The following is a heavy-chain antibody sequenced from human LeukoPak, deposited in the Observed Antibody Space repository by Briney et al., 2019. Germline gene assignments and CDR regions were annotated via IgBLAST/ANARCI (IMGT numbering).Heavy chain of an antibody. CDR2: ISSSGST. CDR1: GDSISSGDYS. J-gene: IGHJ3*02. D-gene: IGHD3-22*01. Sequence: SETLSLTCAVSGDSISSGDYSWSWIRQPPGKGLEWIGRISSSGSTNYNPSLKSRVTISVDTSKNQFSLKLSSVTAADTAVYFCARGPYSYDSSGAFDIWGQGTMVTVSS. V-gene: IGHV4-61*02. CDR3: ARGPYSYDSSGAFDI.